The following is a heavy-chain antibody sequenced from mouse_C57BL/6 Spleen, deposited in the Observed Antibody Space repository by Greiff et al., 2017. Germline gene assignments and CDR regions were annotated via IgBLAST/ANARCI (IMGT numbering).Heavy chain of an antibody. J-gene: IGHJ2*01. V-gene: IGHV1-80*01. CDR1: GYAFSSYW. CDR3: ARRTTVVAWDY. D-gene: IGHD1-1*01. Sequence: QVQLQQSGAELVKPGASVKISCKASGYAFSSYWMNWVKQRPGKGLEWIGQIYPGDGDTNYNGKFKGKATLTADKSSSTAYMQLSSLTSEYSAVYFCARRTTVVAWDYWGQGTTLTVSS. CDR2: IYPGDGDT.